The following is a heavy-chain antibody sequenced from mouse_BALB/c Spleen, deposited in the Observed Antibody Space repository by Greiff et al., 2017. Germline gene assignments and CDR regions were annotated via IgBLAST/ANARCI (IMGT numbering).Heavy chain of an antibody. V-gene: IGHV1-5*01. CDR1: GYTFTSYW. D-gene: IGHD1-2*01. CDR3: ASSLLRHAWFAY. Sequence: VHVKQSGTVLARPGASVKMSCKASGYTFTSYWMHWVKQRPGQGLEWIGAIYPGNSDTSYNQKFKGKAKLTAVTSTSTAYMELSSLTNEDSAVYYCASSLLRHAWFAYWGQGTLVTVSA. CDR2: IYPGNSDT. J-gene: IGHJ3*01.